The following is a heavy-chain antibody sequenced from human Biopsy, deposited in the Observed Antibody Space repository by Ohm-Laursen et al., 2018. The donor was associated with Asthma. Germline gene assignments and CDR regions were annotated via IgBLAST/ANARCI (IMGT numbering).Heavy chain of an antibody. J-gene: IGHJ6*02. D-gene: IGHD1-1*01. CDR3: ARDLGTTRMDV. CDR1: GRHFGSYN. V-gene: IGHV3-30-3*01. CDR2: ITFDGSTQ. Sequence: SLRLSCSASGRHFGSYNMHWARQAPGKGLEWVAVITFDGSTQHYGDSVKGRFTISRDNSKNTLYLQMNSLRAEDTAVYYCARDLGTTRMDVWGQGTTVTVSS.